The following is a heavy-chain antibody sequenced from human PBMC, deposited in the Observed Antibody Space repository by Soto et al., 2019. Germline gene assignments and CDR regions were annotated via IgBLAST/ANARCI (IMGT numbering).Heavy chain of an antibody. D-gene: IGHD2-21*02. CDR1: GGTFSSYA. V-gene: IGHV1-69*13. Sequence: GASVKVSCNASGGTFSSYAISWVRQAPGQGLEWMGGIIPIFGTANYAQKFQGRVTITADESTSTAYMEQSSLRSEDTAVYYCARYSPCGGNSTNALWGQGTLVTVSS. CDR3: ARYSPCGGNSTNAL. CDR2: IIPIFGTA. J-gene: IGHJ4*02.